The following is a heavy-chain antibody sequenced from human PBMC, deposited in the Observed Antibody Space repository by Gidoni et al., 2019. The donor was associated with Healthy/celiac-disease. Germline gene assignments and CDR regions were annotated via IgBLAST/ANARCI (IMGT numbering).Heavy chain of an antibody. V-gene: IGHV4-34*01. CDR2: INHSGST. CDR3: ARGNDGGFDY. CDR1: VGSFSGYY. Sequence: QVQLQQWGAGLLKPSETLSLTCAVYVGSFSGYYCSWIRQPPGKGLEWIGEINHSGSTNYHPSLKSRVTISVDTSKNQFSLKLSSVTAADTAVYYCARGNDGGFDYWGQGTLVTVSS. D-gene: IGHD1-1*01. J-gene: IGHJ4*02.